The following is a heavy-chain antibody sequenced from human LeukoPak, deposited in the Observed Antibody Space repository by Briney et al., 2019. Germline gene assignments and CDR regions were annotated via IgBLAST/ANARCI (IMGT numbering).Heavy chain of an antibody. J-gene: IGHJ4*02. Sequence: NPSETLSLTCTVSGYSISSGYYWGWIRQPPGKGLEWIGSIYYSGSTYYNPSLKSRVTISVDTSKNQFSLKLSSVTAADTAVYYCARDKYDYVWGSHRLNTFDYWGQGTLVTVSS. V-gene: IGHV4-38-2*02. D-gene: IGHD3-16*02. CDR1: GYSISSGYY. CDR2: IYYSGST. CDR3: ARDKYDYVWGSHRLNTFDY.